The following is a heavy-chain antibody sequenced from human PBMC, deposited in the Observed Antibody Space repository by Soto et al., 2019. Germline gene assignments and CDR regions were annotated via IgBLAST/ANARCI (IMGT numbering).Heavy chain of an antibody. D-gene: IGHD4-4*01. V-gene: IGHV3-30*03. CDR2: ISYDGSNK. J-gene: IGHJ4*02. CDR3: ARDKGSVTSAAFEY. Sequence: GGSLRLSCEASGFALITHAMHWVRQPPGKGLEWVAFISYDGSNKKYADSVKGRFTISRDNSKNTMYLQMNSLRAEDTAVYYCARDKGSVTSAAFEYWGQGTLVTVSS. CDR1: GFALITHA.